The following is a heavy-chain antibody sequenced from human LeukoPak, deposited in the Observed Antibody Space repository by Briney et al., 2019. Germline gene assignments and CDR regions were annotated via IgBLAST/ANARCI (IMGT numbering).Heavy chain of an antibody. CDR3: AREYCSGGSCYGWFDP. J-gene: IGHJ5*02. CDR2: IYPGDSDT. D-gene: IGHD2-15*01. V-gene: IGHV5-51*01. CDR1: GYSFTSYW. Sequence: GESLQISCQGSGYSFTSYWIGWVRQMPGKGLEWMGIIYPGDSDTRYSPSFQGQVTISADKSISTAYLQWSSLKASDTAMYYCAREYCSGGSCYGWFDPWGQGTLVTVSS.